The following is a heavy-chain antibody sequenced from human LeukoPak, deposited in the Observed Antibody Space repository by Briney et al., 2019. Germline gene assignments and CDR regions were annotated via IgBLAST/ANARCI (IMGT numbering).Heavy chain of an antibody. D-gene: IGHD6-19*01. V-gene: IGHV4-39*01. Sequence: SETLSLTCTVSGGSISSSSYYWGWIRQPPGKGLEWIGSIYYSGSTYYNPSLKSRVTISVDTSKNQFSLKLSSVTAADTAVYYCARLLAVAGTGWFDPWGQGTLVTVSS. CDR1: GGSISSSSYY. CDR2: IYYSGST. CDR3: ARLLAVAGTGWFDP. J-gene: IGHJ5*02.